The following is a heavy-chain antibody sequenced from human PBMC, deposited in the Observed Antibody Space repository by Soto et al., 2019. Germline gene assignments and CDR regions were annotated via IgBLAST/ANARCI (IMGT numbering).Heavy chain of an antibody. V-gene: IGHV1-18*01. CDR1: GYTFTSSG. CDR2: ISAHTGSS. CDR3: ARDGERDTGLNFYYYLHGMDA. Sequence: ASVKVSCKASGYTFTSSGMSWVRQAPGQGLEWMGWISAHTGSSEYAQRFQGRVTMTTDTATSTAYMDLRSLRSDDTAVYYCARDGERDTGLNFYYYLHGMDAWGQGTRVTVSS. D-gene: IGHD1-1*01. J-gene: IGHJ6*02.